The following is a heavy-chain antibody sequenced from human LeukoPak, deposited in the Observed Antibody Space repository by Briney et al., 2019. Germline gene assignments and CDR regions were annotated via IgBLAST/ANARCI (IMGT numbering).Heavy chain of an antibody. D-gene: IGHD2-21*02. V-gene: IGHV3-7*01. CDR3: ARIGGDTYYFDY. CDR1: TFSFSYYW. J-gene: IGHJ4*02. CDR2: LKQDGSEK. Sequence: GGSLRLSCAASTFSFSYYWMSWVRLAPGKGLERVANLKQDGSEKDYVDSVKGRFTISRDNAKNSLYLQMNSLRVEDTAVYYCARIGGDTYYFDYWGQGTLVTVSS.